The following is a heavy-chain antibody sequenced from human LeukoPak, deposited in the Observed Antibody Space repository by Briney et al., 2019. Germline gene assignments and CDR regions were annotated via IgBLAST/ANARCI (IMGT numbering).Heavy chain of an antibody. CDR1: GFTFSSYA. CDR3: AKMPVAWFGELWWYFDL. CDR2: ISGSGGST. Sequence: GGFLRLSCAASGFTFSSYAMSWVRQAPGKGLEWVSAISGSGGSTYYADSVKGRFTISRDNSKNTLYLQMNSLRTEDTAVYYCAKMPVAWFGELWWYFDLWGRGTLVTVSS. J-gene: IGHJ2*01. D-gene: IGHD3-10*01. V-gene: IGHV3-23*01.